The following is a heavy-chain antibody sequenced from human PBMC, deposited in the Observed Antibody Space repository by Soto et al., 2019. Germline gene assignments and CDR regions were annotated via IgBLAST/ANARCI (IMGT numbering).Heavy chain of an antibody. CDR1: GFTFSSYA. V-gene: IGHV3-7*01. D-gene: IGHD6-19*01. J-gene: IGHJ4*02. CDR2: IKQDGSEK. CDR3: AKDLRIAVAGTDYFDA. Sequence: PGGSLRLSCAASGFTFSSYAMSWVRQAPGKGLEWVANIKQDGSEKYYVDSVKGRFTISRDNAKNSLYLQMNSLRAEDTAVYYCAKDLRIAVAGTDYFDAWGQGTLVTVSS.